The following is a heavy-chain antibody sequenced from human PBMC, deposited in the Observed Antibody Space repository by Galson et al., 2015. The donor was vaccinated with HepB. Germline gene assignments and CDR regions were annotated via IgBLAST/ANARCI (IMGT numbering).Heavy chain of an antibody. Sequence: SLRLSCAASGFTFSSYSMNWVRQAPGKGLEWVSSISSSSSYIYYADSVKGRFTISRDNSKNTLYLQMSSLRAEDTAVYYCATQVDYDYAWGNLPSDYWGQGTLVTVSS. CDR1: GFTFSSYS. CDR2: ISSSSSYI. D-gene: IGHD3-16*01. J-gene: IGHJ4*02. CDR3: ATQVDYDYAWGNLPSDY. V-gene: IGHV3-21*01.